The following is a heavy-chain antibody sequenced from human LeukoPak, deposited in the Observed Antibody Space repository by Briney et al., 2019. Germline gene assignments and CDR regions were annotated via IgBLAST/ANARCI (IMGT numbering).Heavy chain of an antibody. J-gene: IGHJ3*02. V-gene: IGHV3-30*18. CDR3: AKCKGMTTGAFDI. CDR2: ISYDGSNK. D-gene: IGHD4-17*01. CDR1: GFTFSSYG. Sequence: GGSLRLSCAASGFTFSSYGMHWVRQAPGKGLEWVAVISYDGSNKYYADSVKGRFTISRDNSKNTLYLQMNSLRAEDTAVYYCAKCKGMTTGAFDIWGQGTMVTVS.